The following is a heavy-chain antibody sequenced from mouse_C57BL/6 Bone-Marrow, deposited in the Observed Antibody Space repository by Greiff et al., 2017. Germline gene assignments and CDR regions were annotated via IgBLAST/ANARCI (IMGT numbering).Heavy chain of an antibody. CDR2: INPNYGTT. CDR3: ARAHYYGSLDLPMDY. D-gene: IGHD1-1*01. J-gene: IGHJ4*01. V-gene: IGHV1-39*01. CDR1: GYSFTDYN. Sequence: VQLQQSGPELVKPGASVKISCKASGYSFTDYNMNWVKQSNGKSLEWIGVINPNYGTTSYNQKFKGKATLTVDQSSSTAYMQLNSLTSEDSSVYYCARAHYYGSLDLPMDYWGQGTSVTVSS.